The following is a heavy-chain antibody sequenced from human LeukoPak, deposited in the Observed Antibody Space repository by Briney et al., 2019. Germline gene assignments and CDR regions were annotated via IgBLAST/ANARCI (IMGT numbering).Heavy chain of an antibody. J-gene: IGHJ4*02. Sequence: GGAPRLFCAASSFAFGRGWMICLRRAPGNGQKWVANIKQDGSEKYYVDSVKGRFTISKDNAKNSLYLQMNSLRAEDTAVYYCARDLSRSFSMIRGLIQHREFDFWGRGTLVTVSS. D-gene: IGHD3-10*01. CDR1: SFAFGRGW. CDR3: ARDLSRSFSMIRGLIQHREFDF. V-gene: IGHV3-7*04. CDR2: IKQDGSEK.